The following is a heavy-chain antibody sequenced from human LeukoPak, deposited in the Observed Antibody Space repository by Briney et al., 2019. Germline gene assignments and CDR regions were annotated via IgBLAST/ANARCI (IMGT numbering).Heavy chain of an antibody. V-gene: IGHV3-30*18. CDR1: GFTFSSYG. J-gene: IGHJ6*02. D-gene: IGHD4-23*01. CDR2: ISYDGTNK. Sequence: AGGSLRLSCAASGFTFSSYGMHWVRQTPGKGLEWVAVISYDGTNKYYADSVKGRFTVSRDNSKNTLYLQMNSLRAEETAVYYCAKGFLVTVETPMDVWGQGTTVTVSS. CDR3: AKGFLVTVETPMDV.